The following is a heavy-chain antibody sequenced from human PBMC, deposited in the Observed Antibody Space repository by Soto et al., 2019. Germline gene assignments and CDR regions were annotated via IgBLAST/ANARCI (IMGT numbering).Heavy chain of an antibody. CDR1: GGSISSSSYY. CDR2: IYYSGST. V-gene: IGHV4-39*01. J-gene: IGHJ6*02. D-gene: IGHD2-15*01. Sequence: SETLSLTCTVSGGSISSSSYYWGWIRQPPGKGLEWIGSIYYSGSTYYNPSLKSRVTISVDTSKNQFSLKLSSVTAADTAVYYCASGLCSGSSCHRYGDYGMDVWGQGTTVTVSS. CDR3: ASGLCSGSSCHRYGDYGMDV.